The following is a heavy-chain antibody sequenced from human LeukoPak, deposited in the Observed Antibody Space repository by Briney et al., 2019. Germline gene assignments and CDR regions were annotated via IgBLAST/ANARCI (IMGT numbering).Heavy chain of an antibody. D-gene: IGHD3-10*01. V-gene: IGHV3-7*03. CDR2: IKQDGSEK. CDR1: GFTFNSYW. Sequence: GGSLRLSCAASGFTFNSYWMSWVRQAPGKGLEWVANIKQDGSEKYYVGSVKGRFTISRDNAKNSLYLQMNSLRAEDTAVYYCARDWSGFYYWGQGTLVTVSS. J-gene: IGHJ4*02. CDR3: ARDWSGFYY.